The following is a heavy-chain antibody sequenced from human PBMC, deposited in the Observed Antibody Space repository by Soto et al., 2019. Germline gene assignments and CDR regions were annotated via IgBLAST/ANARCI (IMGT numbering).Heavy chain of an antibody. CDR2: ISAYNGNT. CDR1: GYSFTSCS. Sequence: GASVKVCCKASGYSFTSCSRSWARQAPGQGLEWMGWISAYNGNTNYAQKLQGRVTMTTDTSTSTAYMELRSLRSDDTAVYYCARGEDDAFDIWGQGTMVTVSS. J-gene: IGHJ3*02. V-gene: IGHV1-18*01. CDR3: ARGEDDAFDI.